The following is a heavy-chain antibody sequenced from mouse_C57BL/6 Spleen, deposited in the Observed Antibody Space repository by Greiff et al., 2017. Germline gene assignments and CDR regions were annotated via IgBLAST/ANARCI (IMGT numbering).Heavy chain of an antibody. V-gene: IGHV1-82*01. CDR2: IYPGDGDT. CDR1: GYAFSSSW. CDR3: ARGDYYGGFDY. Sequence: VQLQQSGPELVKPGASVKISCKASGYAFSSSWMNWVKQRPGKGLEWIGRIYPGDGDTNYNGKFKGKATLTADKSSSTAYMQLSSLTSEDSAVYFCARGDYYGGFDYWGQGTTLTVSS. D-gene: IGHD1-1*01. J-gene: IGHJ2*01.